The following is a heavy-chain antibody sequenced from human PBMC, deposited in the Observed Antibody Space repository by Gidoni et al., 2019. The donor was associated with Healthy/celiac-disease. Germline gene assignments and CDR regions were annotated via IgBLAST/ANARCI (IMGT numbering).Heavy chain of an antibody. CDR3: ASPGSGITMVRGADYYGMDV. J-gene: IGHJ6*02. Sequence: QVQLVQSGAEVKKPGSSVKVSCKASGGTFSSYTISWVRQAPGQGLEWMGRIIPILGIANYAQKFQGRVTITADKSTSTAYMELSSLRSEDTAVYYCASPGSGITMVRGADYYGMDVWGQGTTVTVSS. V-gene: IGHV1-69*02. CDR1: GGTFSSYT. CDR2: IIPILGIA. D-gene: IGHD3-10*01.